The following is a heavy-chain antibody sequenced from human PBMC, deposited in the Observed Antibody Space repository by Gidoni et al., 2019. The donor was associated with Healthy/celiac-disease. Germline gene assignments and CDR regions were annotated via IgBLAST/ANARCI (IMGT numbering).Heavy chain of an antibody. V-gene: IGHV4-39*01. J-gene: IGHJ6*02. Sequence: QLQLQESGPGLVKPSETLSLTCTVSGGSISSSSYYWGWIRQPPGKGLEWIGSIYYSGSTYYNPSLKSRVTISVDTSKNQFSLKLSSVTAADTAVYYCARHVSGSYGWTFAYYYYYGMDVWGQGTTVTVSS. CDR1: GGSISSSSYY. CDR2: IYYSGST. D-gene: IGHD1-26*01. CDR3: ARHVSGSYGWTFAYYYYYGMDV.